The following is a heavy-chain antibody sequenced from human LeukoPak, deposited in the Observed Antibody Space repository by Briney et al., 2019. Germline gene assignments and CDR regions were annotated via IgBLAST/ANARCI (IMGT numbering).Heavy chain of an antibody. CDR1: GFSLSTTGVG. J-gene: IGHJ6*02. CDR3: AHRRRYSSREDV. Sequence: SGPTLVQPTQTLTLTCTFSGFSLSTTGVGVGWIRQTPGKALEWLAVIYWDGDKRYSPSLESRVTITKDTPKNQVALTMTNMDPVDTGTYYCAHRRRYSSREDVWGQGTTVTVSS. D-gene: IGHD6-13*01. V-gene: IGHV2-5*02. CDR2: IYWDGDK.